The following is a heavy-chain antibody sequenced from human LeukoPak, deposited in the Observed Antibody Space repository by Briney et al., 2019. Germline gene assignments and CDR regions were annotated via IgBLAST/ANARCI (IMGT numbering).Heavy chain of an antibody. J-gene: IGHJ4*02. CDR1: GGSISSSSSY. D-gene: IGHD4-17*01. CDR2: INYSGSI. CDR3: ARTKYGEPFDY. Sequence: SETLSLTCTVSGGSISSSSSYLSWIRQPLGKGLEWIGSINYSGSIYYNPSLKSRVTISVDTSKNQFSLKLSSVTAADTAVYYCARTKYGEPFDYWGQGTLVSVSS. V-gene: IGHV4-39*01.